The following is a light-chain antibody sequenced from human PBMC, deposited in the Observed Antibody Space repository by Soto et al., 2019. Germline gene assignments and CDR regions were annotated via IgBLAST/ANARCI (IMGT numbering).Light chain of an antibody. CDR3: FANGTTAAI. V-gene: IGLV2-11*01. CDR1: SSDVDDYRY. CDR2: DGT. J-gene: IGLJ1*01. Sequence: QSALAQPRSVSGSPGQLLTISCTGTSSDVDDYRYVSWYQQYPGKAPKLVIYDGTKRPSGVPDRFSGPKSGNKASLNISGTQVEDEADYYCFANGTTAAIFGTGTKVTV.